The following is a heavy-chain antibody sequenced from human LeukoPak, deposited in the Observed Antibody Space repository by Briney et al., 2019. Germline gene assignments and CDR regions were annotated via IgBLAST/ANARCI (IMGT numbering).Heavy chain of an antibody. CDR3: ARSRGNDY. CDR1: GFTFTTYT. J-gene: IGHJ4*02. Sequence: PGGSLRLSCAASGFTFTTYTMNGVRQAPGKGLEWISYISSTSSTIEYADSVKGRFTISRDNAKNSLYLQMNSLRDEDTAVYYCARSRGNDYWGQGTLVTVSS. V-gene: IGHV3-48*02. CDR2: ISSTSSTI.